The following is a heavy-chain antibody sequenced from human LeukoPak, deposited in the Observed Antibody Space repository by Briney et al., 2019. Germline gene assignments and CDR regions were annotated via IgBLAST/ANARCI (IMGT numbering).Heavy chain of an antibody. Sequence: GGSLRPSCAASGFTFSSTWMSWVRQAPGKGLEWVSNIKEDGGEKNYVDSVKGRFIISRDNVKNSLYLQMNSLRDEDTAVYYYARDFGYCRGGSCYTRMDVWGKGTTVTVSS. J-gene: IGHJ6*03. CDR1: GFTFSSTW. D-gene: IGHD2-15*01. V-gene: IGHV3-7*01. CDR2: IKEDGGEK. CDR3: ARDFGYCRGGSCYTRMDV.